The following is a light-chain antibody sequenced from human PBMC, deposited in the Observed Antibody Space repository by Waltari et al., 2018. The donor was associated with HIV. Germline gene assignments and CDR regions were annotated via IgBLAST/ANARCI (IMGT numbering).Light chain of an antibody. V-gene: IGLV1-40*01. CDR2: GNT. CDR3: QSYDNSLSGHWG. J-gene: IGLJ3*02. Sequence: QSALTQPPSVSGAPGQRVTISCTGSSSNIGAGYDVHWYQQLPGTAPKLLIYGNTNRPSGGPDRFSGSKSGTSASLAITGLQTEDEGTYYCQSYDNSLSGHWGFGGGTKLTVL. CDR1: SSNIGAGYD.